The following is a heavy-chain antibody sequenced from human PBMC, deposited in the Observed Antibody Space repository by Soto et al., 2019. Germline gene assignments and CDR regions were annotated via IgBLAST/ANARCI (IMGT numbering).Heavy chain of an antibody. Sequence: QVQLQVSGPGLVKPSETLSLTCTVSGDSISSYSWSWIRQPPGKGLGWIGKIDYNGKTKYSPSLNSLFSMSVDTSKIPFSLKLISVTTADTAVYFCAREGTLGRWIHPLDYWGQGTLVTVSS. CDR1: GDSISSYS. D-gene: IGHD5-18*01. J-gene: IGHJ4*02. CDR2: IDYNGKT. CDR3: AREGTLGRWIHPLDY. V-gene: IGHV4-59*01.